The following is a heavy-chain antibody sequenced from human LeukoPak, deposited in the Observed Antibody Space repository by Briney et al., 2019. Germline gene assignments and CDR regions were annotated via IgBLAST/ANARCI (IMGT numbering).Heavy chain of an antibody. J-gene: IGHJ4*02. D-gene: IGHD2-15*01. V-gene: IGHV4-61*01. CDR3: ARAVVVVVPTTGTYYFDY. CDR1: GGSISSSSYY. CDR2: IYYSGST. Sequence: SETLSLTCTVSGGSISSSSYYWNWIRQPPGKGLEWIGYIYYSGSTNYNPSLKSRITMSVDTSKNQLSLKLGSVTAADTAMYYCARAVVVVVPTTGTYYFDYWGQGALVTVSS.